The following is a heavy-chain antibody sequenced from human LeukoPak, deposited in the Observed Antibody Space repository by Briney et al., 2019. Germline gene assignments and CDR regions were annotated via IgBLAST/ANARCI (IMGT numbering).Heavy chain of an antibody. Sequence: GGSLRLSCAASGFTFSSYAMHWVRQAPGKGLEWVAVISYDGSNKYYADSVKGRFTISRDNSKDTLYLQMNSLRAEDTAVYYCAKEGRFLEWLIKAIENWFDPWGQGTLVTVSS. D-gene: IGHD3-3*01. V-gene: IGHV3-30-3*01. CDR3: AKEGRFLEWLIKAIENWFDP. CDR2: ISYDGSNK. J-gene: IGHJ5*02. CDR1: GFTFSSYA.